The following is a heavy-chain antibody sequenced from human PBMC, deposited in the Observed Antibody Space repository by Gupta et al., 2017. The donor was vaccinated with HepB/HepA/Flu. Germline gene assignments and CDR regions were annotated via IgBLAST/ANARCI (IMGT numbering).Heavy chain of an antibody. CDR1: GCTFSSYA. Sequence: QVKRVQAGAAVKNAGSYVKVSCKSAGCTFSSYAHRRVRPAPGQGLEWMGGIIPIFGTTNYAQKFQGRGTITADESTSTAYMELSSLGSEDTAVDYCARDGRPGGDYGYYYYYMDVWGKGTTVTVSS. CDR2: IIPIFGTT. V-gene: IGHV1-69*01. D-gene: IGHD4-17*01. J-gene: IGHJ6*03. CDR3: ARDGRPGGDYGYYYYYMDV.